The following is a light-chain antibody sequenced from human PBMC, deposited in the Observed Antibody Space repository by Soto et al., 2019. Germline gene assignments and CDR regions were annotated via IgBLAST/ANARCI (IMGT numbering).Light chain of an antibody. V-gene: IGKV1-5*01. J-gene: IGKJ1*01. CDR1: QSISSW. CDR2: DAC. CDR3: QQYNSHWT. Sequence: SPLSQSPCNLAAFLGSTGPSTCRESQSISSWFAWHQQKPGTAPKLLIYDACSLEGGVPSWFSGSGSGTDFPIIISSVQHDDSANYYCQQYNSHWTFGQGTKVDIK.